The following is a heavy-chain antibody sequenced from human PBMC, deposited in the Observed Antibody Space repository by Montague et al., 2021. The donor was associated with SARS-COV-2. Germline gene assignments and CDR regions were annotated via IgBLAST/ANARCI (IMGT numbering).Heavy chain of an antibody. CDR1: GGSVSSGSYY. CDR2: IYTSGSS. CDR3: ARERSADYYDGSGYHSYKYGMDV. V-gene: IGHV4-61*02. Sequence: TLSLTCTVSGGSVSSGSYYWSWIRQPAGKGLEWIGRIYTSGSSNYNPSLKSRVTISVDTSKNQFSLKVSSVTAADTAVYYCARERSADYYDGSGYHSYKYGMDVRSQGTTVTVSS. J-gene: IGHJ6*02. D-gene: IGHD3-22*01.